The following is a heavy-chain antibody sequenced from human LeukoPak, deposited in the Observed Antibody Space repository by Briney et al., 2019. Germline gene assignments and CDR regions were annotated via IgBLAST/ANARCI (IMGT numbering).Heavy chain of an antibody. J-gene: IGHJ4*02. CDR2: IYPGDSDT. Sequence: GESLQISCEGSGYSFTTHWLAWVRQLPGKGLEWMGIIYPGDSDTRYSPSFQGQVTMSADKSINTAYLQWSSLEASDTAMYYCARGAYGDYVLDYWGQGTLVTVSS. CDR3: ARGAYGDYVLDY. D-gene: IGHD4-17*01. CDR1: GYSFTTHW. V-gene: IGHV5-51*01.